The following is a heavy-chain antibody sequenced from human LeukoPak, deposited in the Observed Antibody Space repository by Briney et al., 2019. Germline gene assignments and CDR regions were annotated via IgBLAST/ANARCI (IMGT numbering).Heavy chain of an antibody. CDR3: ARDLWGFPYCSGGSCPNWFDP. J-gene: IGHJ5*02. D-gene: IGHD2-15*01. CDR2: ISSSSSYI. V-gene: IGHV3-21*01. Sequence: GGSLRLSCAASGFTFSSYSMNWVRQAPGKGLEWVSSISSSSSYIYYADSVKGRFTISRDNSKNTLYLQMNSLRAEDTAVYYCARDLWGFPYCSGGSCPNWFDPWGQGTLVTVSS. CDR1: GFTFSSYS.